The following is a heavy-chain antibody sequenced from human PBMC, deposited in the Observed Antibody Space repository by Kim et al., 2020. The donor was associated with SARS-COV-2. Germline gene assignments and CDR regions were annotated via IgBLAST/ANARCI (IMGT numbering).Heavy chain of an antibody. CDR3: ARGTYYYDSSAYPNDAFDI. Sequence: KGSFTITRNNAKNTLYLQMNSLRAEDTAVYYCARGTYYYDSSAYPNDAFDIWGQGTMVTVSS. V-gene: IGHV3-74*01. J-gene: IGHJ3*02. D-gene: IGHD3-22*01.